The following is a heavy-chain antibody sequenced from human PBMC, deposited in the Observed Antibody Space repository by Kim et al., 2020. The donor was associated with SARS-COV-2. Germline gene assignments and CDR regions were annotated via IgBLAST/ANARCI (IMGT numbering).Heavy chain of an antibody. V-gene: IGHV4-34*01. J-gene: IGHJ3*02. Sequence: SETLSLTCAVYGGSFSGYYWSWIRQPPGKGLEWIGEINHSGSTNYNPSLKSRVTISVDTSKNQFSLKLSSVTAADTAVYYCARGPTGNYYDSSGYYAFDIWGQGTMVTVSS. D-gene: IGHD3-22*01. CDR2: INHSGST. CDR1: GGSFSGYY. CDR3: ARGPTGNYYDSSGYYAFDI.